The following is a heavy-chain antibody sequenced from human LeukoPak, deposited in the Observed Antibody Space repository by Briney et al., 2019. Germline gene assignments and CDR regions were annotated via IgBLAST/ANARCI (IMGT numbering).Heavy chain of an antibody. J-gene: IGHJ4*02. CDR1: GYTFTSYD. CDR2: MNPNSGNT. CDR3: ARGLGKAFAPDY. Sequence: GASVKVSCKASGYTFTSYDINWVRQATGQGLEWMGWMNPNSGNTGYAQKFQGRVTMTRNTSISTAYMELSSLRSEDAAVYYCARGLGKAFAPDYWGQGTLVTVSS. D-gene: IGHD4-23*01. V-gene: IGHV1-8*01.